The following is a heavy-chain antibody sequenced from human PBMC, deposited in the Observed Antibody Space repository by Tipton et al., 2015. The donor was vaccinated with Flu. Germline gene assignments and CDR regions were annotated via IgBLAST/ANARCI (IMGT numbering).Heavy chain of an antibody. V-gene: IGHV4-4*02. CDR3: ARGDYGDYDHEADGFDI. D-gene: IGHD4-17*01. Sequence: TLSLTCAVSGGSISSNNWWSWVRQPPGRGLEWIGEIHHSGTTDYEPSLKSRVTISVDKSKNQSSLKLNSVTAADTAVYYCARGDYGDYDHEADGFDIWGQGTLVTVSA. J-gene: IGHJ3*02. CDR2: IHHSGTT. CDR1: GGSISSNNW.